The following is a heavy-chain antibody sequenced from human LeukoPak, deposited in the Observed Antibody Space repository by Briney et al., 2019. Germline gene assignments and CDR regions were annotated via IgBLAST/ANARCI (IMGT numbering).Heavy chain of an antibody. CDR3: ARPRDIAYCDY. D-gene: IGHD2-15*01. V-gene: IGHV5-51*01. CDR2: IYPGDSDT. J-gene: IGHJ4*02. CDR1: GYSFTSYW. Sequence: GASLQISCQGSGYSFTSYWIGWVRQLPGKGLEWMGIIYPGDSDTRYSPSFQGQVTISADKSISTAYLQWSSLKASDTAMYYGARPRDIAYCDYWGQGTLVTVSS.